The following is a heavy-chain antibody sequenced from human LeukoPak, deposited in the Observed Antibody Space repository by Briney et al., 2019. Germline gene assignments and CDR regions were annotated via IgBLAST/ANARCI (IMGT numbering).Heavy chain of an antibody. CDR1: GFTFSSYA. D-gene: IGHD3-10*01. CDR3: AKDTRKYYGSGSYPDY. Sequence: AGGSLRLSCAASGFTFSSYAMSWVRQAPGKGLEWVSAISGSGGSTYYADSVKGRFTIPRDNSKNTLYLQMNSLRAEDTAVYYCAKDTRKYYGSGSYPDYWGQGTLVTVSS. V-gene: IGHV3-23*01. CDR2: ISGSGGST. J-gene: IGHJ4*02.